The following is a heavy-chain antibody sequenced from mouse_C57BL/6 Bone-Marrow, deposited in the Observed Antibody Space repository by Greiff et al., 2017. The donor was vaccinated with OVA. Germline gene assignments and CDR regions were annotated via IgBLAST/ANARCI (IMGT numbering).Heavy chain of an antibody. J-gene: IGHJ1*01. Sequence: KQRTGQGLEWIGEIYPRSGNTYYNEKFKGKATLTADKSSSTAYMELRSLTSEDSAVYFCAGPPYGYFDVWGPGTTLTVSS. CDR3: AGPPYGYFDV. V-gene: IGHV1-81*01. CDR2: IYPRSGNT.